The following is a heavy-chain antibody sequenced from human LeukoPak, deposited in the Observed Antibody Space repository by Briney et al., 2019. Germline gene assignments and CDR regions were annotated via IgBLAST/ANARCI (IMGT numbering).Heavy chain of an antibody. CDR3: ARDHIVVVPAAMRDYYYYYYGMDV. CDR1: GGSISSYY. CDR2: IYYSGST. V-gene: IGHV4-59*01. Sequence: SETLSLTCTVSGGSISSYYWSWIRQPPGKGLEWIGYIYYSGSTNYNPSLKSRVTISVDASKNQFSLKLSSVTAADTAVYYCARDHIVVVPAAMRDYYYYYYGMDVWGQGTTVTVSS. J-gene: IGHJ6*02. D-gene: IGHD2-2*01.